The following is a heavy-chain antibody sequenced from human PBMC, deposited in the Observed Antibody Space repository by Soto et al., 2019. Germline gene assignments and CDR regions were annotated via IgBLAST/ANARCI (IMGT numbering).Heavy chain of an antibody. D-gene: IGHD1-7*01. CDR1: GGSITNSIW. Sequence: SETLSLTCAVSGGSITNSIWWSWVRQPPGKGLEWIGEIYHTGSTTYNPSLKSRLSISVDKSKNQISLNLRSVTAADTAVYYCASEIRNYPEYYFDYWGQVTLVTVSS. CDR3: ASEIRNYPEYYFDY. CDR2: IYHTGST. J-gene: IGHJ4*02. V-gene: IGHV4-4*02.